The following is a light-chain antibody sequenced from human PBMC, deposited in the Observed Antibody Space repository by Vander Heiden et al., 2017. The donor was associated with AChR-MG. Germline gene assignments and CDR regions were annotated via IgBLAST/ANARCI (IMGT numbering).Light chain of an antibody. CDR2: WAS. CDR3: QQYESTPQYT. V-gene: IGKV4-1*01. Sequence: DIVMTQSPDSLAVSLGERATINCKSSQSVLYSSNNKNYLAWYQQKPGQPPKLLIYWASTREAGVPDRFSGSGYGTDFTLTISSLQAEDVAVYYCQQYESTPQYTFGQGTKLEIK. CDR1: QSVLYSSNNKNY. J-gene: IGKJ2*01.